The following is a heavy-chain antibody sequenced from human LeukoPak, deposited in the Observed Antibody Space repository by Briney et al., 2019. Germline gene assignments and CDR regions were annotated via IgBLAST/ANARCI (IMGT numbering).Heavy chain of an antibody. D-gene: IGHD1-26*01. CDR3: ARVGATSYYYYYMDV. J-gene: IGHJ6*03. Sequence: GGSLRLSCAASGFTFSSYSMNWVRQAPGKGLEWVSSISSSSSYIYYADSVKGRFTISRDNAKNSLYLQMNSLRAEDTAVYYCARVGATSYYYYYMDVWGKGTTVTVSS. V-gene: IGHV3-21*01. CDR1: GFTFSSYS. CDR2: ISSSSSYI.